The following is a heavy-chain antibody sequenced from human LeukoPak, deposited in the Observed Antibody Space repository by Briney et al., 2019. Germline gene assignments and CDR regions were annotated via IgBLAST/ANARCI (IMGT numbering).Heavy chain of an antibody. V-gene: IGHV3-23*01. CDR1: GFTFSSHG. CDR2: ISPNGVIT. D-gene: IGHD6-13*01. CDR3: AKDKSSSWYDYYYYMDV. J-gene: IGHJ6*03. Sequence: GGSLRLSCAASGFTFSSHGMNWVRQAPGKGLEWVSGISPNGVITYYADSVKGRFTISRDNSKGTVYLQMNSLRPEDTAVYYCAKDKSSSWYDYYYYMDVWGIGTTVTISS.